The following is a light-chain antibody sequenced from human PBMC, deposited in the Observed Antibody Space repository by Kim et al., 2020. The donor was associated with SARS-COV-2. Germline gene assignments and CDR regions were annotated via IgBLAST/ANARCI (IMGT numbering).Light chain of an antibody. CDR2: GAS. CDR1: QSVSGN. Sequence: EIVMTQSPATLSVSPGERVTLSCRASQSVSGNLAWYQQKPGQAPRLLISGASTRATGIPARFSGSGSGTEFTLTISSLQSEDSAVYFCQQYNNWPPGTFGQGTKVDIK. J-gene: IGKJ1*01. CDR3: QQYNNWPPGT. V-gene: IGKV3-15*01.